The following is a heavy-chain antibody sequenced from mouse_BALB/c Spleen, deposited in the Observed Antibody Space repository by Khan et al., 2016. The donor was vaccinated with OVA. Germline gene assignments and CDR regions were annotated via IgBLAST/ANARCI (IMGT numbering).Heavy chain of an antibody. V-gene: IGHV3-2*02. CDR2: ISSSGST. Sequence: EVELVESGPGLVKPSQSLSLTCTVTGYSITSDYAWNWIRQFPGNKLEWMGYISSSGSTNYNPALKSRISITRDISKNQFFLQLNSVTTEDTATYYCARDGSSYNYAMDYWGQGTSVTVSS. CDR1: GYSITSDYA. CDR3: ARDGSSYNYAMDY. D-gene: IGHD2-3*01. J-gene: IGHJ4*01.